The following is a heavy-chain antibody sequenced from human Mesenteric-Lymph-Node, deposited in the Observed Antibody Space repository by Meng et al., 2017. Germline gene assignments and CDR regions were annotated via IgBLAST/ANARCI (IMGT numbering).Heavy chain of an antibody. D-gene: IGHD6-19*01. V-gene: IGHV1-8*02. Sequence: ASVKVSCKASGYTFTSYAMHWVRQAPGQRLEWMGWMNPNSGNTGYAQKFQGRVTMTRNTSISTAYMELSSLRSEDTAVYFCARGRSSGWEVFDYWGQGTLVTVSS. J-gene: IGHJ4*02. CDR2: MNPNSGNT. CDR1: GYTFTSYA. CDR3: ARGRSSGWEVFDY.